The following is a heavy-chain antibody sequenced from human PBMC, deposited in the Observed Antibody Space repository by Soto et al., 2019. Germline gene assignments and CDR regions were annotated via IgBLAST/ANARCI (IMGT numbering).Heavy chain of an antibody. Sequence: SGPTLVNPTETLTLTCTVSGFSLSNARMGVSWIRQPPGKALEWLAHIFSNDEKSYSTSLKSRLTISKDTSKSQVVLTMTNMDPVDTATYYCARIRRQFGVIYYFDYWGQGTLVTVSS. CDR2: IFSNDEK. CDR1: GFSLSNARMG. J-gene: IGHJ4*02. CDR3: ARIRRQFGVIYYFDY. D-gene: IGHD3-3*01. V-gene: IGHV2-26*01.